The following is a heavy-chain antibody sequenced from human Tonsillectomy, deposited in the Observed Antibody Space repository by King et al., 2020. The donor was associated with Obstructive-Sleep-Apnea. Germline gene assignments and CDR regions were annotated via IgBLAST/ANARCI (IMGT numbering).Heavy chain of an antibody. V-gene: IGHV3-64*01. Sequence: VQLVESGGGLVQPGGSLRLSCAASGFTFSNYVMHWVRQAPGKGLEYVSAISSNGGSTYFAISVKGRLPISRDNSKNTLYLQMGSLRPEDRAVYYCARVQSSFKGWYFDLWGRGTLVTVSS. D-gene: IGHD2-2*01. CDR3: ARVQSSFKGWYFDL. CDR1: GFTFSNYV. J-gene: IGHJ2*01. CDR2: ISSNGGST.